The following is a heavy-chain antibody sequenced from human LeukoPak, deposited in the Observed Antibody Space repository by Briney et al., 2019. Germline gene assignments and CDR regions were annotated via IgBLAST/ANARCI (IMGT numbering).Heavy chain of an antibody. Sequence: GGSLRLSCAASGFSFSGYGMHWVRQAPGKGLEGVANIKQDGSEKYYVDSVKGRFTISRDNAKNSLYLQMNSLRAEDTAVYYCATTHDSSDPVGIGMDVWGQGTTVTVSS. V-gene: IGHV3-7*01. CDR2: IKQDGSEK. J-gene: IGHJ6*02. CDR3: ATTHDSSDPVGIGMDV. CDR1: GFSFSGYG. D-gene: IGHD3-22*01.